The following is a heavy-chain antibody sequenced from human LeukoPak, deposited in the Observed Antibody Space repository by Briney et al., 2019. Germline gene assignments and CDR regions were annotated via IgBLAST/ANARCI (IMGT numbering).Heavy chain of an antibody. V-gene: IGHV4-34*01. D-gene: IGHD2-2*01. CDR1: GGSFSGYY. J-gene: IGHJ4*02. CDR2: INHSGST. CDR3: ARGLSGCSSTRCPFDY. Sequence: SESLSLTCAVYGGSFSGYYWSWIRQPPGKGLEWIGEINHSGSTNYNPSLKSRVTISVDTSKNQFSLKLSSVTAADTAVYYCARGLSGCSSTRCPFDYWGQGTLVTVSS.